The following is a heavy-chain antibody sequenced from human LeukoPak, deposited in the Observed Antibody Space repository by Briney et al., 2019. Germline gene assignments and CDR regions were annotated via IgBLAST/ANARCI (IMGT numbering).Heavy chain of an antibody. D-gene: IGHD6-13*01. V-gene: IGHV3-23*01. CDR1: GFTFRSYA. Sequence: GGSLRLSCAASGFTFRSYAMSWVRQAPGKGLEWVSSISDSGSSTYYADSVKGRFTISRDNSKNTLFLQLNNLRAEDTAIYYCAKFGPDSSSWYYFHYWGQGTLVTVSS. CDR2: ISDSGSST. J-gene: IGHJ4*02. CDR3: AKFGPDSSSWYYFHY.